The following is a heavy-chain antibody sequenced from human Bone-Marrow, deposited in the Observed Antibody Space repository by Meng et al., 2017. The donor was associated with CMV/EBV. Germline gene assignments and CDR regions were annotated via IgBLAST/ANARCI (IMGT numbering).Heavy chain of an antibody. CDR2: INSDGSST. V-gene: IGHV3-74*01. D-gene: IGHD2-2*01. CDR3: ARDGHCSSTSCYGDWYCDL. CDR1: GFTFSSYW. Sequence: LSLTCAASGFTFSSYWMHWVRQAPGKGLVWVSRINSDGSSTSYADSVKGRFTISRDNAKNTLYLQMNSLRAEDTAVYYCARDGHCSSTSCYGDWYCDLWGRGTLVTISS. J-gene: IGHJ2*01.